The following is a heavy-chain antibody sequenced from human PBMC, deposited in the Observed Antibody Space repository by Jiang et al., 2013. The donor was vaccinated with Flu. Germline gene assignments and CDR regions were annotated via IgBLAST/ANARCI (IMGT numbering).Heavy chain of an antibody. CDR1: GGSISSYY. Sequence: VKPSETLSLTCTVSGGSISSYYWSWIRQPPGKGLEWIGYIYYSGSTNYNPSLKSRVTISVDTSKNQFSLKLSSVTAADTAVYYCARRGVYYDFWSGYSAPWGMDVWGQGTTVTVSS. D-gene: IGHD3-3*01. V-gene: IGHV4-59*08. J-gene: IGHJ6*02. CDR3: ARRGVYYDFWSGYSAPWGMDV. CDR2: IYYSGST.